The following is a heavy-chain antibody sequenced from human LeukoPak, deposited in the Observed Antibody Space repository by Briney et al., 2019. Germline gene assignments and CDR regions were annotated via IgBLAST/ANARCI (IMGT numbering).Heavy chain of an antibody. CDR2: ISGSGDGT. Sequence: GGSLRLSCAASGFTFSSYAMSWARQAPGKGLEWVSTISGSGDGTYYADSVKGRFTTSRDNSKNTVYLQMNSLRADDTAVYYCAKDLDDSSGFYSYHHWGQGTLVTVSS. CDR3: AKDLDDSSGFYSYHH. V-gene: IGHV3-23*01. D-gene: IGHD3-22*01. J-gene: IGHJ1*01. CDR1: GFTFSSYA.